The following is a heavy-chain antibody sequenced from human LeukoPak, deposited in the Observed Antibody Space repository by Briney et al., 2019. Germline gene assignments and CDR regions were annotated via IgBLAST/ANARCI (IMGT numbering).Heavy chain of an antibody. Sequence: GGSLRLSCAASGFTFDDYAMHWVRQAPGKGLEWVSGISWNSGSIGYADSVKGRFTISRDNAKNSLYLQMNSLRVEDTALYYCARDPGYCSGGICYPYFDDWGQGTLVTVSS. V-gene: IGHV3-9*01. CDR1: GFTFDDYA. CDR3: ARDPGYCSGGICYPYFDD. D-gene: IGHD2-15*01. CDR2: ISWNSGSI. J-gene: IGHJ4*02.